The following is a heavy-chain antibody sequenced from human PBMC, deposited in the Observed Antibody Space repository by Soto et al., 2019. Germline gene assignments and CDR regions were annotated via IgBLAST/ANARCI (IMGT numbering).Heavy chain of an antibody. D-gene: IGHD6-13*01. V-gene: IGHV3-21*06. CDR3: ARARVYATGPLDF. J-gene: IGHJ6*02. CDR1: GFTFTSYT. CDR2: ISSSSDYI. Sequence: GGSLRLSCAASGFTFTSYTMNWVRQAPGKGLEWVSSISSSSDYIYYADSMKGRVTISRDNAKNSLFLDMNSLTGEDTAVYYCARARVYATGPLDFWGQGTAVTVSS.